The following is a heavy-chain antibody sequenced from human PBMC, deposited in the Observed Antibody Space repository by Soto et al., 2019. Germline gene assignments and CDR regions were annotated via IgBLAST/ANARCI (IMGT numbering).Heavy chain of an antibody. V-gene: IGHV4-59*08. J-gene: IGHJ4*02. D-gene: IGHD1-1*01. Sequence: SETLSLTCTVSGGSISSYYWSWIRQPPGKGLEWIGYIYYSGSTNYNPSLKSRVTISVDTSKNQFSLKLSSVTAADTAVYYCARASGGNSDYWGQGTLVTGSS. CDR3: ARASGGNSDY. CDR2: IYYSGST. CDR1: GGSISSYY.